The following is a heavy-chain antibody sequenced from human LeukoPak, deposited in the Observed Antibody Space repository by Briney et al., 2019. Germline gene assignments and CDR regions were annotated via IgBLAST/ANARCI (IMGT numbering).Heavy chain of an antibody. J-gene: IGHJ3*02. CDR1: GGSISSYY. D-gene: IGHD3-10*02. V-gene: IGHV4-4*07. Sequence: PSETLSLTCTVSGGSISSYYWSWIRQPAGKGLEWIGRIYTSGSTNYNPSLKSRVTMSIDTSKNQFSLRLNSMTAADTAVYYCARDYVRGDASDIWGQGTMVTVSS. CDR2: IYTSGST. CDR3: ARDYVRGDASDI.